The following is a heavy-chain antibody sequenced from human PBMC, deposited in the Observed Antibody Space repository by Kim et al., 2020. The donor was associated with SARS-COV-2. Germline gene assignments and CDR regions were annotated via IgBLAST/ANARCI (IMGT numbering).Heavy chain of an antibody. V-gene: IGHV1-18*01. Sequence: ASVKVSCKASGYTFTSYGISWVRQAPGQGLEWMGWISAYNGNTNYAQKLQGRVTMTTDTSTSTAYMELRSLRSDDTAVYYCARDVCSSTSCYFIAAAGWNAFDIWGQGTMVTVSS. J-gene: IGHJ3*02. CDR3: ARDVCSSTSCYFIAAAGWNAFDI. CDR1: GYTFTSYG. CDR2: ISAYNGNT. D-gene: IGHD2-2*01.